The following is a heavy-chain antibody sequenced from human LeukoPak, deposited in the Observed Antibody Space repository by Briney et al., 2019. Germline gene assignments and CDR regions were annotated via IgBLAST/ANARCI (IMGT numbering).Heavy chain of an antibody. V-gene: IGHV1-18*01. CDR2: ISAYNGNT. CDR3: ARSRAGFDSSGYPETTFDP. J-gene: IGHJ5*02. D-gene: IGHD3-22*01. CDR1: GYTFTTYG. Sequence: GASVKVSCKASGYTFTTYGISWVRQAPGLGLEWMGWISAYNGNTNYAQKLQGRVTMTTDTSTSTAYMELRSLRSDDTAMYYCARSRAGFDSSGYPETTFDPWGQGTLVTVSS.